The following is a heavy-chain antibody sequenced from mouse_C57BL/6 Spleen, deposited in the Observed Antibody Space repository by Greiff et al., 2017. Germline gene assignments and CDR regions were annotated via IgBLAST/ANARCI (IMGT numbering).Heavy chain of an antibody. CDR2: INPSTGGT. CDR1: GYSFTGYY. J-gene: IGHJ4*01. V-gene: IGHV1-42*01. Sequence: EVQLQQSGPELVKPGASVKISCKASGYSFTGYYMNWVKQSPEKSLEWIGEINPSTGGTTYNQKFKAKATLTVDKSSSTAYMQLKSLTSEDSAVYYCARTTVGYYYAMDYWGQGTSVTVSS. D-gene: IGHD1-1*01. CDR3: ARTTVGYYYAMDY.